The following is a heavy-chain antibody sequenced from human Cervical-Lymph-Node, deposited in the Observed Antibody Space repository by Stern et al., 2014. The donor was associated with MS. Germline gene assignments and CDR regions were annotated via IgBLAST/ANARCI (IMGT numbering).Heavy chain of an antibody. D-gene: IGHD3-10*01. CDR2: ISGHNGNT. CDR3: ARDPGGYFHGMDV. Sequence: VQLVESGAEVKKPGASVKVSCKTSGFTFSTYGITWVRQAPGQGPEWMGWISGHNGNTNFAERFQGRLTMTTDTSTRTAYMELRSLRYDDTAVYFCARDPGGYFHGMDVWGQGTTVRLL. J-gene: IGHJ6*02. V-gene: IGHV1-18*01. CDR1: GFTFSTYG.